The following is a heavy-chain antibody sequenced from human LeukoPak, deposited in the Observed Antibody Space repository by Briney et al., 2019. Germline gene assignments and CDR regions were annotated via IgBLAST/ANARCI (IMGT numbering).Heavy chain of an antibody. V-gene: IGHV3-48*03. CDR1: GFTFSSYE. CDR3: AKNSQSGPGKYFDY. CDR2: ISSSGSTI. J-gene: IGHJ4*02. D-gene: IGHD3-10*01. Sequence: PGGSLRLSCAASGFTFSSYEMNWVRQAPGKGLEWVSYISSSGSTIYYADSVKGRFTISRDNAKNSLYLQMNSLRAEDTAVYYCAKNSQSGPGKYFDYWGQGTLVTVSS.